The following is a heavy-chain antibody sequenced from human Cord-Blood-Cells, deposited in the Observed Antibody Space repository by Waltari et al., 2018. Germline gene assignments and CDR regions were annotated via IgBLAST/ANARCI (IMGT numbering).Heavy chain of an antibody. V-gene: IGHV1-46*01. J-gene: IGHJ4*02. CDR3: AAISGSYYGYFDY. CDR2: INPSGGST. Sequence: QVQLVQSGAEVKKPGASVKVSCKASGYTFTSYYMHWVRQARGQGLEWMGIINPSGGSTSYAQKFQGRVTMTRDTSTSTVYMWLSSLRSEDTAVYYCAAISGSYYGYFDYWGQGTLVTVSS. CDR1: GYTFTSYY. D-gene: IGHD1-26*01.